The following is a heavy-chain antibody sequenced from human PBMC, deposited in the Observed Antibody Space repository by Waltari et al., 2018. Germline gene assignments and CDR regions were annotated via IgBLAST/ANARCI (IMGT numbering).Heavy chain of an antibody. J-gene: IGHJ4*02. D-gene: IGHD4-17*01. Sequence: QVQLQESGPGLVKPSETLSLTCTVSGGSISSYYWSWIRQPPGKGLEWIGYIYYSGSHNYNPSLKSRVTISVDTSKNQFSLKLSSVTASDTAVYYCARESYYGDYAIGNGFDYWGQGTLVTVSS. CDR1: GGSISSYY. CDR3: ARESYYGDYAIGNGFDY. V-gene: IGHV4-59*01. CDR2: IYYSGSH.